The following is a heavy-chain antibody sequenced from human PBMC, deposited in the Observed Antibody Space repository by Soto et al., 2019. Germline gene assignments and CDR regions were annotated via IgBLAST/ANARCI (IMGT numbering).Heavy chain of an antibody. J-gene: IGHJ6*02. D-gene: IGHD2-2*01. CDR3: ARDQRYCSSTSCYPNGMDV. CDR2: TYYRSKWYN. V-gene: IGHV6-1*01. Sequence: SQTLSLTCAISGDSVSSNSAAWNWIRQSPSRGLEWLGRTYYRSKWYNDYAVSVKSRITINPDTSKNQFSLQLNSVTPEDTAVYYCARDQRYCSSTSCYPNGMDVWGQGTTVTVS. CDR1: GDSVSSNSAA.